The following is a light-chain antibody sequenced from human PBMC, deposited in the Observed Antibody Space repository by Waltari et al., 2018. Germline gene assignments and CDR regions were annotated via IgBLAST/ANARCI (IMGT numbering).Light chain of an antibody. Sequence: DIQMTQSPSSLSASVGDRVTITCRASQSITNYLNWYQQKVGKAPKLLIYAASSLQSGVPSRFSGSGSGTDFTLTISTLQPEDFATYYCQQSYSTLHTFGGGTKVEIK. CDR2: AAS. V-gene: IGKV1-39*01. CDR1: QSITNY. CDR3: QQSYSTLHT. J-gene: IGKJ4*01.